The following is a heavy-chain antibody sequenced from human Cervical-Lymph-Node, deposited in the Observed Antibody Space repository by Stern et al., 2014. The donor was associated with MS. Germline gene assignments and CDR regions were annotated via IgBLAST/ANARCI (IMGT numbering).Heavy chain of an antibody. CDR3: ARGSFGGHCTSTSCSHHNRLDT. D-gene: IGHD2-2*01. V-gene: IGHV1-18*01. CDR1: GYTFKSYG. Sequence: QVQLVQSGTEVKKPGASVKVSCETSGYTFKSYGIIWVRQAPGQGLEWMGWISAFNGSTNLAQRVQGRVTMATDTSTTPAHMELRGLRFDDPAVYYCARGSFGGHCTSTSCSHHNRLDTWGQGTLVTVTS. J-gene: IGHJ5*02. CDR2: ISAFNGST.